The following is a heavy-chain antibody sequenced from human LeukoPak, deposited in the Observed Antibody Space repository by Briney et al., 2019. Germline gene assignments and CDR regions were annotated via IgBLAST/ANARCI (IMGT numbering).Heavy chain of an antibody. J-gene: IGHJ4*02. CDR1: GFTFSSYD. D-gene: IGHD7-27*01. Sequence: GGSLRLSCAASGFTFSSYDMHWVRQVTGKGLDWVSGIGYTGHTYYSGSVKGRFTISRENAKNSLYLQMNDLTAGDTAVYYCTTGAEGWNYWGQGTLVTVSS. CDR2: IGYTGHT. CDR3: TTGAEGWNY. V-gene: IGHV3-13*01.